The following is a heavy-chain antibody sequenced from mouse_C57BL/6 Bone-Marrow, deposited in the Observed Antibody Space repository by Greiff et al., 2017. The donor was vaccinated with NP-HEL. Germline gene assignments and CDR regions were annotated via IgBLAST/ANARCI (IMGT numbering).Heavy chain of an antibody. Sequence: EVKLVESGGGLVQPGGSLSLSCAASGFTFTDYYMSWVRQPPGKALEWLGFIRNKANGYTTEYSASVKGRFTISRDNSQSILYLQMNDLRAEDSATYYCARNSNYVSMDYWGQGTSVTVSS. CDR3: ARNSNYVSMDY. CDR1: GFTFTDYY. J-gene: IGHJ4*01. D-gene: IGHD2-1*01. V-gene: IGHV7-3*01. CDR2: IRNKANGYTT.